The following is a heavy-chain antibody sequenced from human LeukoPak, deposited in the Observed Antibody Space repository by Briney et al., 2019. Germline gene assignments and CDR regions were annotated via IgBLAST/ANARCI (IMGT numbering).Heavy chain of an antibody. CDR1: GYSISSGYY. J-gene: IGHJ4*02. CDR2: IYHSGST. Sequence: SETLSLTCTVSGYSISSGYYWGWIRQPPGKGLEWIGSIYHSGSTYYNPSLKSRVTISVDTSKNQFSLNLSSVTAADTAMYYCARAPHFFDSSGSRYYFDYWGQGALVTVSS. V-gene: IGHV4-38-2*02. CDR3: ARAPHFFDSSGSRYYFDY. D-gene: IGHD3-22*01.